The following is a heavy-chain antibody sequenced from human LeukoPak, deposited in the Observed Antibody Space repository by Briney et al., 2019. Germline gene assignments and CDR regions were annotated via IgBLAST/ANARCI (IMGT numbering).Heavy chain of an antibody. CDR3: VKVWAAAGTFDY. J-gene: IGHJ4*02. D-gene: IGHD6-13*01. CDR2: ISSNGGST. V-gene: IGHV3-64D*06. CDR1: GFTFSSYA. Sequence: GGSLRLSCSASGFTFSSYAMHWVRQAPGKGPEYVSAISSNGGSTYYADSVKGRFTISRDNPKNTLYLQMSSLRAEDTAVYYCVKVWAAAGTFDYWGQGTLVTVSS.